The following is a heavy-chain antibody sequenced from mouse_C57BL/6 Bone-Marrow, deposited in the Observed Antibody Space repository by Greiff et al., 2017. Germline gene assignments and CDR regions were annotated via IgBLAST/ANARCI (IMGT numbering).Heavy chain of an antibody. CDR2: IDPENGDT. D-gene: IGHD2-2*01. V-gene: IGHV14-4*01. CDR1: GFTINDDY. Sequence: VHVKQSGAELVRPGASVKLSCTASGFTINDDYIHWVKQRPEQGLEWIGWIDPENGDTEYASKFKGKATITADTSSNTAYLQLSSRTSEDTAVYYCATDGYLYAMDYWGQGTSDTVSS. J-gene: IGHJ4*01. CDR3: ATDGYLYAMDY.